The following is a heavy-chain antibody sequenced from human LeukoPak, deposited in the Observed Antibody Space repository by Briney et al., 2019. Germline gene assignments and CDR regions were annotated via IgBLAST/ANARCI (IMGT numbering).Heavy chain of an antibody. Sequence: SVKVSCKASGGTFSSYAISWVRQAPGQGLEWMGRIIPIFGIANYAQKFQGRVTITADKSTSTAYMELSSLRSEDTAVYYCARVVCIDVTIFGVVGVDWFDPWGQGTLVTVSS. CDR2: IIPIFGIA. CDR3: ARVVCIDVTIFGVVGVDWFDP. V-gene: IGHV1-69*04. D-gene: IGHD3-3*01. CDR1: GGTFSSYA. J-gene: IGHJ5*02.